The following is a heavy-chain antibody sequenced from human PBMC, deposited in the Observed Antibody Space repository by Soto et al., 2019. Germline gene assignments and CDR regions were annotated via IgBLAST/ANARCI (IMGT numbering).Heavy chain of an antibody. CDR3: ARESGENWTYEAH. V-gene: IGHV4-4*07. Sequence: QVQQLESGPGLVKPWDTLSLTCTVSGAYISDFSCSWIRQPAGKGLEWIGRITVNGNTQYNPSFRSRVTMSMDTSRNQFSLNLQSATAADTALYYCARESGENWTYEAHWGQGTLVTVSS. CDR2: ITVNGNT. D-gene: IGHD1-7*01. J-gene: IGHJ1*01. CDR1: GAYISDFS.